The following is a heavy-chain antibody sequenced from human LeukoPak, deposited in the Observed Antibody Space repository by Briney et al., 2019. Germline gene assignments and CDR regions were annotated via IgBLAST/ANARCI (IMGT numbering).Heavy chain of an antibody. V-gene: IGHV3-21*01. J-gene: IGHJ6*03. Sequence: PGGSLRLSCAASGFTFSSYSMNWVRQAPGKGLEWVSSISSSSSYIYYADSVKGRFTISRDNAKNSLYLQMNSLRAEDTAVYYCARDLGQLLWYYYMDVWGKGTTVTVSS. D-gene: IGHD2-2*01. CDR1: GFTFSSYS. CDR3: ARDLGQLLWYYYMDV. CDR2: ISSSSSYI.